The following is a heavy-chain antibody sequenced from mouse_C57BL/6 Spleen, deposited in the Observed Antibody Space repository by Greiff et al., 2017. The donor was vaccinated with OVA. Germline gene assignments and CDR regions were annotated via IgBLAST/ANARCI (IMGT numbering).Heavy chain of an antibody. CDR2: ISNGCGCT. Sequence: DVQLVESGAGLVQPGASLKLSCAASGFTFTDYYMYWVRQTPEQRLEWVAYISNGCGCTYYHDTVKGRVTISIDNAKNTLYLQMSRLKSEDTAMYYCERWLPSYAMDYWGQGTSVTVSS. D-gene: IGHD2-2*01. J-gene: IGHJ4*01. CDR1: GFTFTDYY. CDR3: ERWLPSYAMDY. V-gene: IGHV5-12*01.